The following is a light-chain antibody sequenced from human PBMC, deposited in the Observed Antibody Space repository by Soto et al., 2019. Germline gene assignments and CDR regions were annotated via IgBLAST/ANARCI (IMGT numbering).Light chain of an antibody. CDR1: QSLSNSE. CDR3: QQHGTT. V-gene: IGKV3-20*01. CDR2: GAS. Sequence: IGLTHSPVTLSLYKGERATLSCRASQSLSNSELAWYQQKPCQAPRLLIYGASSRATGIPDRFSGSGSGTHFTLTISRLEPKDSAVYYWQQHGTTFGQGTKVDIK. J-gene: IGKJ1*01.